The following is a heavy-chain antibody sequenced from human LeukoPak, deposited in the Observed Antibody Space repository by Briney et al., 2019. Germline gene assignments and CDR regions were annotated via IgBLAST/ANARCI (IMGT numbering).Heavy chain of an antibody. CDR3: AKDRGGWNYAYYYMDV. Sequence: PGGSLRLSCAASGFTFSSYGMHWVRQAPGKGLEWVAFIRYDGSNKYYADSVKGRFTISRDNSKNTLYLQMNSLRAEDTAVYYCAKDRGGWNYAYYYMDVWGKGTTVTVSS. CDR1: GFTFSSYG. V-gene: IGHV3-30*02. CDR2: IRYDGSNK. D-gene: IGHD3-10*01. J-gene: IGHJ6*03.